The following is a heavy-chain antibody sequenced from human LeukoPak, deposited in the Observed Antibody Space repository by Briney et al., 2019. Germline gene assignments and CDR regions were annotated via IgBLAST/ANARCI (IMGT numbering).Heavy chain of an antibody. V-gene: IGHV4-59*01. D-gene: IGHD3-9*01. Sequence: SETLSLTCTVSGGSISSNYWSWFRQPPGEGLEWIGYIYYSGSTNYNPSLMSRVTNYNPSLKSRVTISVDTSKNQFSLKLRSVTAADTAVYYCARTLLTGQAQSYYYHAVDVWGKGTTVTVSS. CDR3: ARTLLTGQAQSYYYHAVDV. J-gene: IGHJ6*04. CDR1: GGSISSNY. CDR2: IYYSGST.